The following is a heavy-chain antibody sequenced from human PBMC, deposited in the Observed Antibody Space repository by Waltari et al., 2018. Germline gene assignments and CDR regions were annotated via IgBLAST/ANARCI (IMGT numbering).Heavy chain of an antibody. J-gene: IGHJ4*02. V-gene: IGHV4-39*01. D-gene: IGHD6-19*01. Sequence: QLQLQESGPGLVKPSETLSLTCTVSRGSISSSSYYWGWIRQPPGKGLEWIGSIYYSGSNYYNPSLKSRVTISVDTSKNQFSRKLSYVTAADTAGYYCARQGAGTYWGQGTLVTVSS. CDR3: ARQGAGTY. CDR1: RGSISSSSYY. CDR2: IYYSGSN.